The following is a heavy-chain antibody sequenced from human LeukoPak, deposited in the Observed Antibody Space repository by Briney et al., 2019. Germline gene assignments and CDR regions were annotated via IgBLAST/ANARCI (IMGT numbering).Heavy chain of an antibody. V-gene: IGHV3-30*04. CDR1: GCTFSSYA. J-gene: IGHJ4*02. Sequence: GGSLRLSCAASGCTFSSYAMHWVRQAPGEGLEWVAVISYDGSNKYYADSVKGRFTISRDNSKNTLYLQMNSLRAEDTAVYYCARDLGFMITFGGVTDHWGQGTLVTVSS. D-gene: IGHD3-16*01. CDR2: ISYDGSNK. CDR3: ARDLGFMITFGGVTDH.